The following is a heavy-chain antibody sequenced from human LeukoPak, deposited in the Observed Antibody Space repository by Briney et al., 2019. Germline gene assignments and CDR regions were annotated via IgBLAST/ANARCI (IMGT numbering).Heavy chain of an antibody. V-gene: IGHV3-23*01. Sequence: GGSLRLSCAASGFTFSSYAMSWVRQASGKGLEWVSAISGSGGSTYYADSVKGRFTISRDNSKNTLYLQMNSLRAEDTAVYYCASAGDFWSGYRSGVFDYWGQGTLVTVSS. CDR3: ASAGDFWSGYRSGVFDY. CDR1: GFTFSSYA. J-gene: IGHJ4*02. D-gene: IGHD3-3*01. CDR2: ISGSGGST.